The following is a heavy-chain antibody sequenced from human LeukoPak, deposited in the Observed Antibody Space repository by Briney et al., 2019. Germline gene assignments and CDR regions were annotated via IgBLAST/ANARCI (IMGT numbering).Heavy chain of an antibody. D-gene: IGHD6-13*01. Sequence: GGSLRLSCAASGFTFSGYAMSWVRQAPGKGLEWVSAISGSGGSTYYAASMKGRFTISRDNSKYTLYLQMNSLRAEDTAVYYCAKDRGREYSSSWKYFDYWGQGTLVTVSS. J-gene: IGHJ4*02. CDR2: ISGSGGST. CDR1: GFTFSGYA. CDR3: AKDRGREYSSSWKYFDY. V-gene: IGHV3-23*01.